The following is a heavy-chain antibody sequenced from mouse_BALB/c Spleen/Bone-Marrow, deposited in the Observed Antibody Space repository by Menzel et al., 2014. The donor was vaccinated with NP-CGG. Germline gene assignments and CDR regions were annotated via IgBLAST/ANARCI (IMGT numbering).Heavy chain of an antibody. CDR1: GYTFTNYY. V-gene: IGHV1S81*02. D-gene: IGHD4-1*01. J-gene: IGHJ3*01. CDR2: INPSNGGP. Sequence: LVESGAELVKPGASVKLSCKASGYTFTNYYMYWVKQRPGQGLEWIGEINPSNGGPNFNEKFKSKATLTVDKSSSTAYMQLSSLTSEDSAVYYCTRARPGGFAYWGQGTLVTVSA. CDR3: TRARPGGFAY.